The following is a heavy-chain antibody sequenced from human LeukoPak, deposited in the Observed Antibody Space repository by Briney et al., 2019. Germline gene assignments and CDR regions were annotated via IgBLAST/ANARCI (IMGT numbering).Heavy chain of an antibody. Sequence: PSETLSLTCTVSGDSISSGDYYWSWIRQPPGKGLEWIGYIYYSWSTYYNPSLKSRVTISVDTSKNQFSLKLSSVTAADTAVYYCARWRFWSGYYSFDYWGQGTLVTVSS. CDR1: GDSISSGDYY. D-gene: IGHD3-3*01. CDR3: ARWRFWSGYYSFDY. J-gene: IGHJ4*02. CDR2: IYYSWST. V-gene: IGHV4-30-4*08.